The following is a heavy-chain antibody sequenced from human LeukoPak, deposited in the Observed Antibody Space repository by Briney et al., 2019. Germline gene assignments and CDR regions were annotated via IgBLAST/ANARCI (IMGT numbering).Heavy chain of an antibody. CDR2: INPNNGGT. CDR3: ARDKSVTGYADF. J-gene: IGHJ4*02. Sequence: ASVRVSCKASGYTFTAYYIHWVRQAPGQGLEWVGWINPNNGGTNYAQKFQGRVTMTRDTSISTADMDLSRLTSDDTAVYYCARDKSVTGYADFWGQGTLVTVSS. D-gene: IGHD3-9*01. V-gene: IGHV1-2*02. CDR1: GYTFTAYY.